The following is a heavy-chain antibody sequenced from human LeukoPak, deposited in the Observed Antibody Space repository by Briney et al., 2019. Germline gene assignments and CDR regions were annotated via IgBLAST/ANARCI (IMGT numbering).Heavy chain of an antibody. CDR1: GGSISSYY. D-gene: IGHD4/OR15-4a*01. J-gene: IGHJ4*02. Sequence: SETLSLTCTVSGGSISSYYWSWIRQPPGKGLEWTGYIYYSGSTNYNPSLKSRVTISVDTSKNQFSLKLSSVTAADTAVYYCARDKGMELAFDYWGQGTLVTVSS. V-gene: IGHV4-59*01. CDR2: IYYSGST. CDR3: ARDKGMELAFDY.